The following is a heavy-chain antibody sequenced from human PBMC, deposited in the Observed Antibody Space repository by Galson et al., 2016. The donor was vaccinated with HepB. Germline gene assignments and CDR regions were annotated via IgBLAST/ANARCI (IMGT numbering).Heavy chain of an antibody. J-gene: IGHJ6*02. V-gene: IGHV1-18*01. D-gene: IGHD6-19*01. CDR1: GYTFTSYG. CDR3: ARAQPGYSSDWYGDYGMDV. Sequence: SVKVSCKASGYTFTSYGISWVRQAPGQGLEWMGWISAYNGNTNYAQKLQGRVTMTTDTSTSTAYMELRSLRSDDTAVYYCARAQPGYSSDWYGDYGMDVWGQGTTVTVSS. CDR2: ISAYNGNT.